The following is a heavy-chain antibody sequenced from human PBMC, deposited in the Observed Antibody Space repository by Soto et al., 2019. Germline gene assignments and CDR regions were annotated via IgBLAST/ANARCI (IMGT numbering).Heavy chain of an antibody. Sequence: GGSLRLSCAASGFTFSSYAMHWVRQAPGKGLEWVAVISYDGSNKYYADSVKGRFTISRDNSKNTLYLQMNSLRAEDTAVYYCARDAQKPFSPFYWGQGTLVTVSS. CDR2: ISYDGSNK. J-gene: IGHJ4*02. CDR3: ARDAQKPFSPFY. CDR1: GFTFSSYA. V-gene: IGHV3-30-3*01.